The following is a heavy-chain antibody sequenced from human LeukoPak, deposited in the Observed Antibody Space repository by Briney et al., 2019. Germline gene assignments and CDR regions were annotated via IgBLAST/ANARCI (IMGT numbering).Heavy chain of an antibody. D-gene: IGHD3-10*01. Sequence: GGSLRLSCAVSGFTFSSYAMRWVRQAPGKGLEWVSAISGSGGSTYYADSVKGRFTISRDNSKNTLYLQMNSLRAEDTAVYYCAKRQRGYYYGSGSSDYWGQGALVTVSS. CDR3: AKRQRGYYYGSGSSDY. CDR2: ISGSGGST. V-gene: IGHV3-23*01. CDR1: GFTFSSYA. J-gene: IGHJ4*02.